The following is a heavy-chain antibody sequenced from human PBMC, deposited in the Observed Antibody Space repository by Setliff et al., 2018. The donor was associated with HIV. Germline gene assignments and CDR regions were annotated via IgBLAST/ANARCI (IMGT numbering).Heavy chain of an antibody. Sequence: GGSLRLSCAASGFTFSSYGMHWVRQAPGKGLEWVAVISYDGSNKYYADSVKCRFTISRDNAKNTLYLQMDILRVEDTAVYYCARDSGTTRAATGSGYWGQGTLVTVSS. J-gene: IGHJ4*02. CDR1: GFTFSSYG. CDR3: ARDSGTTRAATGSGY. CDR2: ISYDGSNK. V-gene: IGHV3-30*03. D-gene: IGHD2-15*01.